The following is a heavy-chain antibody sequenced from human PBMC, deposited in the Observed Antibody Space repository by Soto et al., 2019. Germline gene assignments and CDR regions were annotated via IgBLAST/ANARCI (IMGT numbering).Heavy chain of an antibody. CDR1: GFTFSSYT. V-gene: IGHV3-21*01. CDR2: ISSSSSYI. J-gene: IGHJ4*01. CDR3: ASLSRFALDY. D-gene: IGHD3-10*01. Sequence: EVQLVESGGGLVKPGGSLRLSCAASGFTFSSYTMNWVRQAPGKGLEWVSSISSSSSYIYYTDSVKGGFTISRDNAKNSLYLQMSSLRAEDTAVYYCASLSRFALDYWGQGTLVTVSS.